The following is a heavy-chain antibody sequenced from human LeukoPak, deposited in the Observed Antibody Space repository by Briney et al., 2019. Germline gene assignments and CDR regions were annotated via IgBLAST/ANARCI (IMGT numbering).Heavy chain of an antibody. J-gene: IGHJ3*02. V-gene: IGHV4-34*01. D-gene: IGHD3-16*01. Sequence: SETLSLTCAVYGGSFSGYYWSWIRQPPGKGLEWIGEINHSGSTNYNPSLKSRVTMSVDKSKNQFSLKLSSVTAADTAVYYCARVLRNNMITFGETWKYAFDIWGQGTMVTVSS. CDR3: ARVLRNNMITFGETWKYAFDI. CDR1: GGSFSGYY. CDR2: INHSGST.